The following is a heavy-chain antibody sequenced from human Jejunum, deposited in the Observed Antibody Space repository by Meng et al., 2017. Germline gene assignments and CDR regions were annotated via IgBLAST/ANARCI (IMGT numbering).Heavy chain of an antibody. CDR2: ISLSDSRI. J-gene: IGHJ4*02. CDR3: ASDPNWSTN. V-gene: IGHV3-21*02. D-gene: IGHD1-1*01. CDR1: SFIFDTYD. Sequence: EGKRVESGGGMVKRGGSLRLFCLGSSFIFDTYDMTWVRQAPGKGLEWVSSISLSDSRISYADSVKGRFTISRDNAKSSLYLQMNSLRAEDTAIYYCASDPNWSTNWGQGTLVTVSS.